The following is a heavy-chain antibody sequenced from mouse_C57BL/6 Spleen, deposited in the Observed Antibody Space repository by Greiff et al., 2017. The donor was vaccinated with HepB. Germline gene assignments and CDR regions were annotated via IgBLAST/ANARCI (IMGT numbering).Heavy chain of an antibody. CDR3: ARFDYDEGYAMDY. D-gene: IGHD2-4*01. Sequence: VQLQQPGAELVRPGSSVKLSCKASGYTFTSYWMHWVKQRPIQGLEWIGNIDPSDSETHYNQKFKDKATLTVDKSSSTAYMQLSSLTSEDSAVYYCARFDYDEGYAMDYWGQGTSVTVSS. V-gene: IGHV1-52*01. J-gene: IGHJ4*01. CDR2: IDPSDSET. CDR1: GYTFTSYW.